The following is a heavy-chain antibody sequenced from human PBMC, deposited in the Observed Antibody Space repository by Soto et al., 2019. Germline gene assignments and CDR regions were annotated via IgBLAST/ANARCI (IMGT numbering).Heavy chain of an antibody. CDR3: ARDSYYYDTSDHFSADAFDI. V-gene: IGHV3-74*01. Sequence: EVQLVESGGGLVQPGGSLRLSCAASGFTSSSYWMHWVRQAPGKGLVWVSRISNDGTSTNYADSVKGRFTISRDNAKNTVYLEMNSLRAEDTAVYYCARDSYYYDTSDHFSADAFDIWGQGTTVTVSS. D-gene: IGHD3-22*01. J-gene: IGHJ3*02. CDR2: ISNDGTST. CDR1: GFTSSSYW.